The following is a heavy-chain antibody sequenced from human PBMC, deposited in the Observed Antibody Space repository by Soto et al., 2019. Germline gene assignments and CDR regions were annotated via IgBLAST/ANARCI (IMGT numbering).Heavy chain of an antibody. CDR2: IYYSGST. Sequence: SETLSLTCTVSGGSISSSSYYWGWIRQPPGKGLEWIGSIYYSGSTYYNPSLKSRVTISVDTSKNQFSLKLSSVTAADTAVYYCARRGYYDLWSGYYTLSYFDYWGQGTLVTVSS. CDR3: ARRGYYDLWSGYYTLSYFDY. D-gene: IGHD3-3*01. CDR1: GGSISSSSYY. J-gene: IGHJ4*02. V-gene: IGHV4-39*01.